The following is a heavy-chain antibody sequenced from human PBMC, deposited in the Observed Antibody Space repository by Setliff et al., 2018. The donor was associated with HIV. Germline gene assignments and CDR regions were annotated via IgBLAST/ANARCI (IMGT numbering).Heavy chain of an antibody. V-gene: IGHV4-59*01. Sequence: PSETLSLTCTVSGASIRNYYWSWVRQPPGKGLEWIGYIYNSGITNYNPSLESRVTISVDTSKNQFSLKVSSVTAADTAVDSCARGQDGHSVLFDYWGQGALVTVSS. CDR1: GASIRNYY. J-gene: IGHJ4*02. CDR2: IYNSGIT. D-gene: IGHD3-10*02. CDR3: ARGQDGHSVLFDY.